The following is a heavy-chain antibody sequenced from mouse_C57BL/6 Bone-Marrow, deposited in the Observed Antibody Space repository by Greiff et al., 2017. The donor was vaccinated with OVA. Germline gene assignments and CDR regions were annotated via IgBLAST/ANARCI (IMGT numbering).Heavy chain of an antibody. J-gene: IGHJ4*01. D-gene: IGHD1-1*01. CDR2: ISSGSSTI. CDR3: ARRYYGSSYVYYAMDY. CDR1: GFTFSDYG. V-gene: IGHV5-17*01. Sequence: EVMLVESGGGLVKPGGSLKLSCAASGFTFSDYGMHWVRQAPEKGLEWVAYISSGSSTIYYAATVKGRFTIARDNAKNTLFLQMTSLRSEDTAMYYCARRYYGSSYVYYAMDYWGQGTSVTVSS.